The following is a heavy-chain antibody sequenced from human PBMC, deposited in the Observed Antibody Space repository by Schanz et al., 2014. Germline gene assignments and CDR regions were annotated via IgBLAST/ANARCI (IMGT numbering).Heavy chain of an antibody. V-gene: IGHV4-39*01. J-gene: IGHJ4*02. Sequence: QLQMQESGPGLVKPSETLSLTCSVSGDSISSTSYYWGWIRQPPGKGLEWIGSLYYSGSTYYNASLKSGATISVDASKNQSPRKLNSVTAADSAVYYCARLWGGWRIPDYWGQGTLVTVSS. D-gene: IGHD6-19*01. CDR1: GDSISSTSYY. CDR2: LYYSGST. CDR3: ARLWGGWRIPDY.